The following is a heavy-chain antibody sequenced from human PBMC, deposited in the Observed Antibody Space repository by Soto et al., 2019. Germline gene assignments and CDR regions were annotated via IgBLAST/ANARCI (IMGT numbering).Heavy chain of an antibody. D-gene: IGHD3-10*01. CDR3: ARAGATMVRGYYYYYGMDV. CDR2: IYYSGST. J-gene: IGHJ6*02. CDR1: GGSISSYY. Sequence: ATLSLACTVSGGSISSYYGSGIRQPPGKGLEWIGYIYYSGSTNYNPSLKSRVTISVDTSKNQFSLKLSSVTAADTAVYYCARAGATMVRGYYYYYGMDVWGQGTTVTVSS. V-gene: IGHV4-59*01.